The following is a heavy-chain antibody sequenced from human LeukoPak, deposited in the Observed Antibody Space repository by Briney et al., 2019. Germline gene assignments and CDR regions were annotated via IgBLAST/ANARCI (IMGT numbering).Heavy chain of an antibody. Sequence: PSETLSLTCAVYGGSFSGYYWSWIRQPPGKGLEWIGEINHSGSTNYNPSLKSRVTISVDTSKNQFSLKLSSVTAADTAVYYCARARSPGRGYSYGYVVAAPDYWGQGTLVTVSS. D-gene: IGHD5-18*01. V-gene: IGHV4-34*01. J-gene: IGHJ4*02. CDR1: GGSFSGYY. CDR2: INHSGST. CDR3: ARARSPGRGYSYGYVVAAPDY.